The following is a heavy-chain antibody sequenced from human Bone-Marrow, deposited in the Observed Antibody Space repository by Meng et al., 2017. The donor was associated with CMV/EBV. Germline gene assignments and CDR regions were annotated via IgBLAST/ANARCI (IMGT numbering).Heavy chain of an antibody. D-gene: IGHD6-19*01. Sequence: QVQLVQSGAEVKKPGSSVKVSCKASGGTFSSYAISWVRQAPGQGLEWMGWINPNSGGTNYAQKFQGRVTMTRDTSISTAYMELSRLRSDDTAVYYCARRFGRIAVAGFDYWGQGTLVTVSS. V-gene: IGHV1-2*02. J-gene: IGHJ4*02. CDR2: INPNSGGT. CDR3: ARRFGRIAVAGFDY. CDR1: GGTFSSYA.